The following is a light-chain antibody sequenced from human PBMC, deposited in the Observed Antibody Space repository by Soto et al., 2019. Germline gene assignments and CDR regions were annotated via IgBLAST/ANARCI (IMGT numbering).Light chain of an antibody. J-gene: IGLJ1*01. Sequence: QSALTQPASVSGSPGQSITISCTGTSSDVGGYNYVSWYQQHPGKAPKLMIYEVSNRPSWVSNRFSGSKSGNTASLTISGLQAEDEADDYCSSYTSSSTPYVFGTGTKLTVL. CDR2: EVS. CDR1: SSDVGGYNY. V-gene: IGLV2-14*01. CDR3: SSYTSSSTPYV.